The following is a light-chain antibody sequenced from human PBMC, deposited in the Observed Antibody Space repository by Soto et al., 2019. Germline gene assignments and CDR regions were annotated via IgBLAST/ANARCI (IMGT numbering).Light chain of an antibody. CDR2: GAS. Sequence: EIVLAQSPGTLSLSPGERATLSCRSSQSVSNNYLAWYQQKPGQAPRLLIYGASNRATGIPDRFTGSGSGTDFTLSISRLEPEDFAVYYCQQYGSSPWTFGQGTKVDIK. CDR3: QQYGSSPWT. CDR1: QSVSNNY. J-gene: IGKJ1*01. V-gene: IGKV3-20*01.